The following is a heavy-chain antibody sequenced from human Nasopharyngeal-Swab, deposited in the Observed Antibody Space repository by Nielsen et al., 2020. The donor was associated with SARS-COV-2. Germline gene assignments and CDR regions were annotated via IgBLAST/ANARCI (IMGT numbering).Heavy chain of an antibody. Sequence: GESLKISCAASGFTFSSSDMNWVRQAPGKGLEWVSTINNRGDDTHYVDSVRGRFTVSRDNSKNTLYLQMNSLRGEDTAIYYCVKDLAYDEVSWGQGTLVTVSS. D-gene: IGHD5-12*01. CDR2: INNRGDDT. V-gene: IGHV3-23*01. CDR1: GFTFSSSD. CDR3: VKDLAYDEVS. J-gene: IGHJ5*02.